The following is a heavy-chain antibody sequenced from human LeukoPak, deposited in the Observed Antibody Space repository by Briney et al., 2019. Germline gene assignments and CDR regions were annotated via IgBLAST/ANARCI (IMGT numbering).Heavy chain of an antibody. CDR3: ARGGYSSGYYVFDY. D-gene: IGHD3-22*01. CDR1: GGTFSGYY. Sequence: PAGTLSLTCAVYGGTFSGYYWNWVRQPPGKGLEWVGEINHSAGNNYNPYLTSRVTISVDQYKNKFSLKLSSVTGADTAVYYCARGGYSSGYYVFDYWGQGTLVTVSS. CDR2: INHSAGN. J-gene: IGHJ4*02. V-gene: IGHV4-34*01.